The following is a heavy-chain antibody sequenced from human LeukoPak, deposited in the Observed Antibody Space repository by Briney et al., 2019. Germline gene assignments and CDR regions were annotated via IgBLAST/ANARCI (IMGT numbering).Heavy chain of an antibody. CDR3: ARDDTHYGSSGSFYDAFDI. CDR2: ISGGGGST. D-gene: IGHD3-22*01. J-gene: IGHJ3*02. CDR1: GFTFSTFA. V-gene: IGHV3-23*01. Sequence: GGSLRLSCEASGFTFSTFAMIWVRQPPGKGLEWVSAISGGGGSTYYADSVKGRFTISRDNSKNTLYLQMNSLRAEDTAVYYCARDDTHYGSSGSFYDAFDIWGQGTMVTVSS.